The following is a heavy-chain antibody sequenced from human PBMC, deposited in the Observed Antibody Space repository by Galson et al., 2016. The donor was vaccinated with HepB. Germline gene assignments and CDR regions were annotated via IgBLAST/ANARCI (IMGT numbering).Heavy chain of an antibody. Sequence: SLRLSCAASGLSVSGQYMCWARQAPGKGLQWVAAIFSGDATYYRDSVTGLFTIPRDTSKNTLFLQMNNLIAEDTAIYYFEGYSDPFDIGGQVTMVTVSS. V-gene: IGHV3-53*01. CDR3: EGYSDPFDI. CDR2: IFSGDAT. D-gene: IGHD3-22*01. J-gene: IGHJ3*02. CDR1: GLSVSGQY.